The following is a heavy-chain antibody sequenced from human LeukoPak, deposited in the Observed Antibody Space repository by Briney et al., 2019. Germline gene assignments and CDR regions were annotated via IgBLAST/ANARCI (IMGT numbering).Heavy chain of an antibody. CDR1: GGSFSGYY. CDR2: INHSGST. J-gene: IGHJ6*02. D-gene: IGHD3-3*01. V-gene: IGHV4-34*01. Sequence: PSETLSLTCALYGGSFSGYYWSWIREPPGKGLEWIGEINHSGSTNYNPSLKSRVTISVDTSKNQFSLNLSSVTAADTAVYYCARGRFLEWLSTLYYSYSMDVWGQGTTVTLSS. CDR3: ARGRFLEWLSTLYYSYSMDV.